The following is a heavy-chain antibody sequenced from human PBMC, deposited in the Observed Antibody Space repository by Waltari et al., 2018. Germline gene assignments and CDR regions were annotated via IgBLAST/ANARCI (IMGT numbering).Heavy chain of an antibody. V-gene: IGHV4-34*01. CDR1: GGSFSGYY. Sequence: QVQLQQWGAGLLKPSETLSLTCAVYGGSFSGYYWSWIRQPPGKGLEWIGEINHSGRTNYNPSLKSRVTISVDTSKNQFSLKLSSVTAADTAVYYCAREGSGSYYPNWGQGTLVTVSS. D-gene: IGHD3-10*01. J-gene: IGHJ4*02. CDR3: AREGSGSYYPN. CDR2: INHSGRT.